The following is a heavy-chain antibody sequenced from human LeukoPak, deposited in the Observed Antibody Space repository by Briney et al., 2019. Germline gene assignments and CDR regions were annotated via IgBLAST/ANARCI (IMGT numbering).Heavy chain of an antibody. CDR2: MNPNSGNT. V-gene: IGHV1-8*01. D-gene: IGHD3-3*01. J-gene: IGHJ4*02. CDR1: GYTFTSYD. Sequence: ASVKVSCKASGYTFTSYDINWVRQATGQVLEWMGWMNPNSGNTGYAQKFQGRVTMTRNTSISTAYMELSSMRSEDTAVYYCATPPHDFWSGYYFLDYWGQGTLVTVSS. CDR3: ATPPHDFWSGYYFLDY.